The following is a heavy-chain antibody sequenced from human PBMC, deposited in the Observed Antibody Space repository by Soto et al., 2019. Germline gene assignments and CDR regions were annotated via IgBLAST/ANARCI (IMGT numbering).Heavy chain of an antibody. V-gene: IGHV3-11*01. D-gene: IGHD1-1*01. CDR3: ARAQGNDYYYYGMDV. J-gene: IGHJ6*02. Sequence: GSLRLSRAASGFTFSDYYMSWIRQAPGKGLEWVSYISSSGSTIYYADSVKGRFTISRDNAKNSLYLQMNSLRAEDTAVYYCARAQGNDYYYYGMDVWGQGTTVTVSS. CDR1: GFTFSDYY. CDR2: ISSSGSTI.